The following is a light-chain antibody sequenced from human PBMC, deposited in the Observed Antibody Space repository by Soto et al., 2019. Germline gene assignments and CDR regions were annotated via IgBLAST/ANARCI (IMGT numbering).Light chain of an antibody. V-gene: IGKV3-15*01. CDR2: GAS. CDR1: QSVSSN. J-gene: IGKJ1*01. Sequence: DTVMTQSPATLSVSPGERATLSCRASQSVSSNLAWYQQKPGQAPRLLIYGASTRATGIPARFSGSGSGTEFTLTISSLQSEDFAIYYCQQYSNWPPWTFGQGAK. CDR3: QQYSNWPPWT.